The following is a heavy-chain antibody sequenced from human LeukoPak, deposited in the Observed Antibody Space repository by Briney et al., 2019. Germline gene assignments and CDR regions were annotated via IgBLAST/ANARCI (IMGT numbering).Heavy chain of an antibody. J-gene: IGHJ4*02. CDR1: GGTFSSYA. CDR2: INPNSGGT. D-gene: IGHD6-13*01. V-gene: IGHV1-2*02. CDR3: ARSYSSSWYQNY. Sequence: ASVKDSCKASGGTFSSYAISWVRQAPGQGLEWMGWINPNSGGTNFAQKFQGRVTMTRDTSISTAYMELSRLRSDDTAVYYCARSYSSSWYQNYWGQGTLVAVSS.